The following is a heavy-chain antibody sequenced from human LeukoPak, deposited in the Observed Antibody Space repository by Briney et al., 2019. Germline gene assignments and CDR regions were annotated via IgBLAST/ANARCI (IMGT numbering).Heavy chain of an antibody. CDR1: GGSISSYY. D-gene: IGHD6-13*01. J-gene: IGHJ6*03. Sequence: SETLSLTCTVSGGSISSYYWSWIRQPAGKGLEWIGRIYASGSTNYNPSLKSRVTMSVDTSKNQFSLKLSSVTAADTAVYYCARAAAGNLGHYYYYMDVWGKGTTVTVSS. CDR3: ARAAAGNLGHYYYYMDV. V-gene: IGHV4-4*07. CDR2: IYASGST.